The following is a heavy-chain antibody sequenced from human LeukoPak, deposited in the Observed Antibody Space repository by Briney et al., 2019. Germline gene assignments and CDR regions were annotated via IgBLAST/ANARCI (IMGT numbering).Heavy chain of an antibody. CDR2: ISSSGSTI. CDR3: ARSYCSSTSCYQCYFDY. Sequence: PGGSLRLSCAASGFTFSSYEMNWVRQAPGKGLEWVSYISSSGSTIYYADSVKGRFTISRDNAKNSLYLQMNSLRAEDTAVYYCARSYCSSTSCYQCYFDYWGQGTLVTVSS. V-gene: IGHV3-48*03. J-gene: IGHJ4*02. D-gene: IGHD2-2*01. CDR1: GFTFSSYE.